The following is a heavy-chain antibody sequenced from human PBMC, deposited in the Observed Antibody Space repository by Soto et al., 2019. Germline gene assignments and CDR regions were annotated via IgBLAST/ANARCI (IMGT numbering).Heavy chain of an antibody. CDR3: ARRGGSSSGYYYYAMDV. D-gene: IGHD6-6*01. CDR2: IYSNGDT. J-gene: IGHJ6*02. CDR1: SDSMNSGGYY. V-gene: IGHV4-31*03. Sequence: PSETLSLTCSVSSDSMNSGGYYWSRIRQHPGKGLEWIGYIYSNGDTYYNPSLKSRVTISIDTSKNQFSLNLTSVTAADTAVYYCARRGGSSSGYYYYAMDVWGQGXTVTVSS.